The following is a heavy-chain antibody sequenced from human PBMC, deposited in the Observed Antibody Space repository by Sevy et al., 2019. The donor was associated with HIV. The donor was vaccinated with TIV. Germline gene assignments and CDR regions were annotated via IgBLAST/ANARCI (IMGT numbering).Heavy chain of an antibody. CDR3: ARGSSGYYYVGWYYYYGMDV. V-gene: IGHV1-8*01. CDR2: MNPNSGNT. CDR1: GYTFTSYD. J-gene: IGHJ6*02. Sequence: ASVKVSCKASGYTFTSYDINWVRQATGQGLEWMVWMNPNSGNTGYAQKFQGRVTMTRNTSISTAYMELSSLRSEDTAVYYCARGSSGYYYVGWYYYYGMDVWGQGTTVTVSS. D-gene: IGHD3-22*01.